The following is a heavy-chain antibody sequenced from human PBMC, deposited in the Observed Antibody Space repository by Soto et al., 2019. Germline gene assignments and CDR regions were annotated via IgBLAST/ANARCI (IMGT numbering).Heavy chain of an antibody. Sequence: KPSETLSLTCAVSGYSISSGYYWGWIRQPPGKGLEWIGSIYHSGSTYYNPSLKSRVTISVDTSKNQFSLKLSSVTAADTAVYYCASIAAAGKFSAWGQGTLVTVSS. CDR3: ASIAAAGKFSA. CDR1: GYSISSGYY. V-gene: IGHV4-38-2*01. CDR2: IYHSGST. J-gene: IGHJ5*02. D-gene: IGHD6-13*01.